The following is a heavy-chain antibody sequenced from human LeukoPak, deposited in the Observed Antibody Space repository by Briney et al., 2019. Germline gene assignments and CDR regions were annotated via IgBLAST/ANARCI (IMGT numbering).Heavy chain of an antibody. D-gene: IGHD1-26*01. V-gene: IGHV4-59*01. CDR1: GGSISSYY. Sequence: SETLSLTCTVSGGSISSYYWSRIRQPPGKGLEWIGYIYYSGSTNYNPSLKSRVTISVDTSKNQFSLKLSSVTAADTAVYYCARGSGSYLTLFDYWGQGTLVTVSS. CDR2: IYYSGST. J-gene: IGHJ4*02. CDR3: ARGSGSYLTLFDY.